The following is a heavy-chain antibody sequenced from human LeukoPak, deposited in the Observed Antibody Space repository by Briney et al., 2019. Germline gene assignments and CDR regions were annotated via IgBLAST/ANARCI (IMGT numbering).Heavy chain of an antibody. Sequence: KASETLSLTCTVSGYSISSGYFWGWIRQSPGKGLEWIGEIYHSGSTNYNPSLKSRVTISVDKSKNQFSLKLSSVTAADTAVYYCARAPGYCSSTSCSFLDYWGQGTLVTVSS. D-gene: IGHD2-2*01. CDR1: GYSISSGYF. V-gene: IGHV4-38-2*02. J-gene: IGHJ4*02. CDR2: IYHSGST. CDR3: ARAPGYCSSTSCSFLDY.